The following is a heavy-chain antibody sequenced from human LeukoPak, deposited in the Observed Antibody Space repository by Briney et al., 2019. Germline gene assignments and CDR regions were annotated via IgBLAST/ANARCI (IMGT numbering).Heavy chain of an antibody. V-gene: IGHV1-69*05. CDR3: ASPKGEYSSSLFDY. CDR2: IIPIFGTA. CDR1: GYTFTSYA. D-gene: IGHD6-6*01. Sequence: GASVKVSCKASGYTFTSYAISWVRQAPGQGLEWMGGIIPIFGTANYAQKFQGRVTITTDESTSTAYMELSSLRSEDTAVYYCASPKGEYSSSLFDYWGQGTLVTVSS. J-gene: IGHJ4*02.